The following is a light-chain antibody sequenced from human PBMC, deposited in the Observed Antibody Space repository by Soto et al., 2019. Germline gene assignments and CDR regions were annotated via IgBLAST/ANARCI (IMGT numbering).Light chain of an antibody. CDR2: DVT. V-gene: IGLV2-14*01. CDR3: SSYTGSTPPYV. Sequence: QSALTQPASVSGSPGQSITISCTGTSSDVGSYNYFSWYQQHPVKAPKLMIYDVTNRPSGGSDRFSCAKSCNTAALTISGLHAADEEDYYCSSYTGSTPPYVFGTGTKLTVL. CDR1: SSDVGSYNY. J-gene: IGLJ1*01.